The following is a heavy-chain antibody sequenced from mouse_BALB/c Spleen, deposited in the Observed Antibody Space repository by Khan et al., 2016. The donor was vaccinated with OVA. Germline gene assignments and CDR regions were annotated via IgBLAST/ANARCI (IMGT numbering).Heavy chain of an antibody. D-gene: IGHD1-1*01. Sequence: EVELVESGGGLVKPGGPLKLSCAASGFTFSSYAMSWVRQTPEKRLEWVATISSGGDYTYYPDSVKGRFTLSRDNAKNTLYLQMSSLRSEDTAMYYCARHNYGPFACWDQGTLVTVSA. CDR1: GFTFSSYA. V-gene: IGHV5-9-3*01. CDR2: ISSGGDYT. J-gene: IGHJ3*01. CDR3: ARHNYGPFAC.